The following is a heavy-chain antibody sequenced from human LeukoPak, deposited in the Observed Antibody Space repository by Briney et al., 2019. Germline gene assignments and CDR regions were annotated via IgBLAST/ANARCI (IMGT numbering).Heavy chain of an antibody. V-gene: IGHV4-39*07. Sequence: SETLSLTCTVSGDSISSSSYYWGWIRQPPGKGLEWIGSIYYSGSTYYNPSLKSRVTISVDTSKNQFSLKLSSVTAADTAVYYCARGYSGYEDNWFDPWGRGTLVTVSS. J-gene: IGHJ5*02. CDR1: GDSISSSSYY. D-gene: IGHD5-12*01. CDR3: ARGYSGYEDNWFDP. CDR2: IYYSGST.